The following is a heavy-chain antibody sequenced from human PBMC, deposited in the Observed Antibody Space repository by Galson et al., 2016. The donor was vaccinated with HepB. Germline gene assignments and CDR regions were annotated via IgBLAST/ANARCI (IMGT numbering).Heavy chain of an antibody. Sequence: SLRLSCAASGFTFSSHAMHWVRQAPGKGLEWVAVITYDGSNTYYADAVKGRFTISRDNSKNTLYLQMNSLGAEDTAVYYCARVRKPKYNGSGNYYSYYAMDAWGQGTPVTVSS. J-gene: IGHJ6*02. D-gene: IGHD3-10*01. CDR2: ITYDGSNT. V-gene: IGHV3-30-3*01. CDR1: GFTFSSHA. CDR3: ARVRKPKYNGSGNYYSYYAMDA.